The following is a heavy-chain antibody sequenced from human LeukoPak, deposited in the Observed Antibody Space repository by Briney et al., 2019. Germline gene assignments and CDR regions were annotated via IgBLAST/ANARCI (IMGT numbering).Heavy chain of an antibody. J-gene: IGHJ3*02. CDR1: GFTFSTYA. CDR2: ISDNGGGT. V-gene: IGHV3-23*01. Sequence: GGSLRLSCAASGFTFSTYAITWVRQAPGQGLEWVSSISDNGGGTYYADSAKGRFTVSRDNSKNTLYLQMNSLRAEDTAVYYCAREFKVGTTTLSFDIWGQGTMVTVSS. D-gene: IGHD1-26*01. CDR3: AREFKVGTTTLSFDI.